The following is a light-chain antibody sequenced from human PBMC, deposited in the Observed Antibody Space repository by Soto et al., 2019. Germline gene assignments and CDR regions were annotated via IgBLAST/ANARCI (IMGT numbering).Light chain of an antibody. J-gene: IGKJ5*01. V-gene: IGKV3-11*01. CDR3: QQRSNWPPFT. CDR1: QSFRGL. CDR2: DAS. Sequence: EVVLTQSPVTLSLSPGERATLSCRASQSFRGLLAWYQQKPGQAPRLLIYDASKRATGIAARFSGSGSGTEFTLTISSLEPEDFAVYYCQQRSNWPPFTFGQGTRLEIK.